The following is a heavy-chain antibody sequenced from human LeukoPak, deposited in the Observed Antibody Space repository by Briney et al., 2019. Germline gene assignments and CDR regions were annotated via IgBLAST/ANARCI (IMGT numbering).Heavy chain of an antibody. V-gene: IGHV3-48*02. J-gene: IGHJ4*02. CDR2: ISRSSDAI. CDR1: GFSFSNYG. CDR3: ARDEYRADAY. Sequence: YLGGCLRLSCAASGFSFSNYGMNWVRQAPGKRLEWVSYISRSSDAIYYAGSVKGRFTISRDNAEDSVHLQMNSLRDEDTAVYYCARDEYRADAYWGQGTL. D-gene: IGHD2/OR15-2a*01.